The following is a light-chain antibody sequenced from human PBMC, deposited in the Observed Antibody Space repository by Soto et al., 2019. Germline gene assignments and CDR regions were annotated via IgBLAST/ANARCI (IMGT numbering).Light chain of an antibody. CDR1: QSIRPW. J-gene: IGKJ2*03. CDR2: DVF. CDR3: QQYNSPPYS. Sequence: DIQMTQSPSTLSSYVGDRVTITCRASQSIRPWLAWYQQKPGKAPNLLIYDVFSLESGVPSRFSGSGSGTEFTLTISSLQPDDFATYYCQQYNSPPYSFGQGTKVDIK. V-gene: IGKV1-5*01.